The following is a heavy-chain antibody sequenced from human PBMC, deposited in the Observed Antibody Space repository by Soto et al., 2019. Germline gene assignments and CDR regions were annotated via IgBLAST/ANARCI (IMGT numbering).Heavy chain of an antibody. D-gene: IGHD2-2*01. CDR1: GGSISSGGYS. J-gene: IGHJ4*02. CDR2: IYHSGST. Sequence: QLQLQESGSGLVKPSQTLSLTCAVSGGSISSGGYSWSWIRQPPGKGLEWIGYIYHSGSTYYNPSLKSRVTMSVDRSRDQFDLKLSSVAAAGTAVHYCARVPDRWGQGTLVPVSS. CDR3: ARVPDR. V-gene: IGHV4-30-2*01.